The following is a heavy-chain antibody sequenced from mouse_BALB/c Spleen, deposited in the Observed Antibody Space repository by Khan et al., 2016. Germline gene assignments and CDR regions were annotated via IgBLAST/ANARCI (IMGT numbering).Heavy chain of an antibody. CDR3: ARSDFYRYDDAMDY. V-gene: IGHV3-1*02. CDR2: IHYSGNT. CDR1: GYSITSGYS. J-gene: IGHJ4*01. Sequence: VQLKQSGPDLVKPSQSLSLTCTVSGYSITSGYSWQWIRQFPGNKLEWMGYIHYSGNTNYNPSLKSRISIPRDTSKNQFFLQLNSVTTEDTATYFCARSDFYRYDDAMDYWGQGMSVTVSS. D-gene: IGHD2-14*01.